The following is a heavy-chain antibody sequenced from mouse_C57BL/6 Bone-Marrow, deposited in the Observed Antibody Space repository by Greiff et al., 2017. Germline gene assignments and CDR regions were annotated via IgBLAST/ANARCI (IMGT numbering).Heavy chain of an antibody. V-gene: IGHV1-18*01. D-gene: IGHD4-1*01. Sequence: EVMLVESGPELVKPGASVKIPCKASGYTFTDYNMDWVKQSHGKSLEWIGDINPNNGGTIYNQKFKGKATLTVDKSSSTAYMELRSLTSEDTAVYYCARRWDDWYFDVWGTGTTVTVSS. J-gene: IGHJ1*03. CDR3: ARRWDDWYFDV. CDR1: GYTFTDYN. CDR2: INPNNGGT.